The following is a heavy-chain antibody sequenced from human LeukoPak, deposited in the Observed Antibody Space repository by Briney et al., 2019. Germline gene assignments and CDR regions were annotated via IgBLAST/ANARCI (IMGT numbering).Heavy chain of an antibody. D-gene: IGHD1-7*01. CDR2: ISSSGSTI. CDR1: GFTFSSHE. Sequence: GGSLRLSCAASGFTFSSHEMNWVRQAPGKGLEWVSYISSSGSTIYYADSVKGRFTISRDNAKNSLYLQMNSLRAEDTAVYYCARGKLELRGYYFDYWGQGTLVTVSS. CDR3: ARGKLELRGYYFDY. V-gene: IGHV3-48*03. J-gene: IGHJ4*02.